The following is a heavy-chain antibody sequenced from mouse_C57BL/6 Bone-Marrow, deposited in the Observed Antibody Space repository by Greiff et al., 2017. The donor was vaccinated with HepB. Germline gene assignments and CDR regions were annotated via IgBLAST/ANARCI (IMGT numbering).Heavy chain of an antibody. D-gene: IGHD4-1*01. V-gene: IGHV14-2*01. CDR2: IDPEDGET. CDR1: GYTFTSYW. Sequence: VQLKQPGAELVKPGASVKVSCKASGYTFTSYWMHWVKQRTEQGLEWIGRIDPEDGETKYAPKFQGKATITADTSSNTAYLQLSSLTSEDTAVYYCARRRWDVADYWGQGTTLTVSS. J-gene: IGHJ2*01. CDR3: ARRRWDVADY.